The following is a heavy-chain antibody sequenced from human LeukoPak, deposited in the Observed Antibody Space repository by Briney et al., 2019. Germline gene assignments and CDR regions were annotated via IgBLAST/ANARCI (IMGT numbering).Heavy chain of an antibody. D-gene: IGHD1-26*01. V-gene: IGHV3-21*01. CDR2: ITSRGDI. CDR1: GFTFSSYS. Sequence: GGSLRLSCAASGFTFSSYSMSWVRKAPGKGLEWVSSITSRGDIFYADSVKGRFSVSRDDAENSLYLQMNSLRAEDTALYYCTRERGPHRWELHIWGQGTMVTVSS. CDR3: TRERGPHRWELHI. J-gene: IGHJ3*02.